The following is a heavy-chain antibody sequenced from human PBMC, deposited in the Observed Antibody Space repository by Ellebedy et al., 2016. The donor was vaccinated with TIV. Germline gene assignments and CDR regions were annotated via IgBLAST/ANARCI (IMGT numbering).Heavy chain of an antibody. CDR2: INHSGST. CDR1: GGSFSGYY. D-gene: IGHD3-3*01. CDR3: ARAPYYDFWSGSSSDAFDI. V-gene: IGHV4-34*01. Sequence: SETLSLTXAVYGGSFSGYYWSWIRQPPGKGLEWIGEINHSGSTNYNPSLKSRVTISVDTSKNQFSLKLSSVTAADTAVYYCARAPYYDFWSGSSSDAFDIWGQGTMVTVSS. J-gene: IGHJ3*02.